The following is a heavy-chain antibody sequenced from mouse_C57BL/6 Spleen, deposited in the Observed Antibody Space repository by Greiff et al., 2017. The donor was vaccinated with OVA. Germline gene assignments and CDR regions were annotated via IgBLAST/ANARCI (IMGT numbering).Heavy chain of an antibody. Sequence: QVQLQQPGAELVKPGASVKLSCKASGYTFTSYWMHWVKQRPGQGLEWIGMIHPNSGSTNYNEKFKSKATLTVDKSSSTAYMQLSSLTSEDSAFYYGAIPLITTVVATPAWFAYWGQGTLVTVSA. V-gene: IGHV1-64*01. CDR2: IHPNSGST. CDR1: GYTFTSYW. D-gene: IGHD1-1*01. J-gene: IGHJ3*01. CDR3: AIPLITTVVATPAWFAY.